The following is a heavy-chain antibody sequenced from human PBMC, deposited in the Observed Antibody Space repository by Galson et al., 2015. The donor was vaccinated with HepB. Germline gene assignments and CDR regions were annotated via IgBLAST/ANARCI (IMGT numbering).Heavy chain of an antibody. V-gene: IGHV4-34*01. D-gene: IGHD3-22*01. Sequence: ETLSLTCAVYGGSFSGYYWSWIRQPPGKGLEWIGEINHSGSTNYNPSLKSRVTISVDTSKNQFSLKLSSVTAADTAVYYCARGRYYYDRSFDYWGQGTLVTVSS. CDR2: INHSGST. CDR1: GGSFSGYY. CDR3: ARGRYYYDRSFDY. J-gene: IGHJ4*02.